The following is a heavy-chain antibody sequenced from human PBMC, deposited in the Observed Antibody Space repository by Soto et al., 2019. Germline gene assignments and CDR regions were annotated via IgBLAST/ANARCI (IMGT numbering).Heavy chain of an antibody. CDR2: ISNRGDT. Sequence: EVQLVESGGGLVQPGGSLRLSCTASGFIVSNTYVNWVRQAPGKGLEWVSVISNRGDTHYADSVRGRFSLSRDISDNTSPLQMNNLRVEDTADYYCAREPRYCRGGSCSITGDAYNIWGQGTMVTVSS. CDR3: AREPRYCRGGSCSITGDAYNI. CDR1: GFIVSNTY. V-gene: IGHV3-66*01. D-gene: IGHD2-15*01. J-gene: IGHJ3*02.